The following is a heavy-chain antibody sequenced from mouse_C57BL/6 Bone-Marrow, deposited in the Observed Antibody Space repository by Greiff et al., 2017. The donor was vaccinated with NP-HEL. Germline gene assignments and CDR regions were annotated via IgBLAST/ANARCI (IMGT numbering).Heavy chain of an antibody. D-gene: IGHD1-1*01. Sequence: QVQLQQSGAELVKPGASVKLSCKASGYTFTSYWMQWVKQRPGQGLEWIGEIDPSDSYTNYNQKFKGKATLTVDTSSSTAYMQLSSLTSEDSAVYYCTRYDDYYGSSPYYFDYWGQGTTLTVSS. V-gene: IGHV1-50*01. CDR2: IDPSDSYT. CDR1: GYTFTSYW. J-gene: IGHJ2*01. CDR3: TRYDDYYGSSPYYFDY.